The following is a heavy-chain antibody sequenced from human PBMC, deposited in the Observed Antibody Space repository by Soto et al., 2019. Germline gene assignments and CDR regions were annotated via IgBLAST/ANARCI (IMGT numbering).Heavy chain of an antibody. J-gene: IGHJ6*02. CDR3: AKDSVTGGYSFYYYGMDV. V-gene: IGHV4-31*03. Sequence: QVQLQESGPGLVKPSQTLSLTCTVSGGSISSGGYYWSWICQHPGKGLEWIGYIYYSGSTSYNPSLDSRVTISVNTSNNQFSLKPSSVTAADTDVYYCAKDSVTGGYSFYYYGMDVWGQGTTVTVSS. CDR2: IYYSGST. D-gene: IGHD7-27*01. CDR1: GGSISSGGYY.